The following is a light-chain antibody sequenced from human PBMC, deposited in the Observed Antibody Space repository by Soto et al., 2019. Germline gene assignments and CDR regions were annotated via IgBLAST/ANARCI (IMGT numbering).Light chain of an antibody. CDR2: DAS. J-gene: IGKJ5*01. CDR1: QTVRNNY. Sequence: EFVLTQSPGTLSLSPGERATLSCRASQTVRNNYLSWYQQKPGQAPRLLIYDASSRATGIPDRFSGGGSGTDFTLTISSLQSEDFGVYYCQQYGSSPITFGQGTRLEIK. V-gene: IGKV3-20*01. CDR3: QQYGSSPIT.